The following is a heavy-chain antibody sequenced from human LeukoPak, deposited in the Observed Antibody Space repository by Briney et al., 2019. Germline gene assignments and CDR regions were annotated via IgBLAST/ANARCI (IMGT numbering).Heavy chain of an antibody. CDR1: GFTFSNYS. D-gene: IGHD3-22*01. Sequence: GGSLRLSCAASGFTFSNYSMNWVRQAPGKGLEWVSYISSSSSTIYYADSVKGRFTISRANAKNSLYLQMNSLRAEDTAVYYCARGRGYYDSSGYYYFDYWGQGTLVTVSS. CDR3: ARGRGYYDSSGYYYFDY. V-gene: IGHV3-48*01. CDR2: ISSSSSTI. J-gene: IGHJ4*02.